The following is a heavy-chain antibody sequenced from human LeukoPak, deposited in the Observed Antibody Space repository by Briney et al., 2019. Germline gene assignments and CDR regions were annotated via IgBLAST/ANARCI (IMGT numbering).Heavy chain of an antibody. CDR2: ISSSGSNI. CDR1: GFTFSSYE. CDR3: ARFISLGA. D-gene: IGHD3-16*01. J-gene: IGHJ5*02. V-gene: IGHV3-48*03. Sequence: PGGSLGLSCAASGFTFSSYEMNWVRQAPGKGLEWVSYISSSGSNIYYEDYVKGGFTISRDNGKNSMYLQMNSLRAEDTAVYYCARFISLGAWGQGTLVTVSS.